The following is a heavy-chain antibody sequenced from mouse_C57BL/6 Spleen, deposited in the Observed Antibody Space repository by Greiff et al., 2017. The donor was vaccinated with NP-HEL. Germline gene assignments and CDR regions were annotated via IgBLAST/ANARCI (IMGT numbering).Heavy chain of an antibody. CDR2: ISSGSSTI. CDR1: GFTFSDYG. D-gene: IGHD1-1*01. CDR3: ARSVVGDFDY. Sequence: EVMLVESGGGLVKPGGSLKLSCAASGFTFSDYGMHWVRQAPEKGLEWVAYISSGSSTIYYADTVKGRFTISRDNAKNTLFLQMTSLRSEDTAMYYCARSVVGDFDYWGQGTTLTVSS. V-gene: IGHV5-17*01. J-gene: IGHJ2*01.